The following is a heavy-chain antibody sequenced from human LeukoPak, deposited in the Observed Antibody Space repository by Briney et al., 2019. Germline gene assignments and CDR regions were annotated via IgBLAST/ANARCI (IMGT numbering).Heavy chain of an antibody. CDR1: GYTFTGYY. CDR2: INPSGGST. D-gene: IGHD3-3*01. CDR3: AREGFYDFWSGYKDY. V-gene: IGHV1-46*01. Sequence: EASVKVSCKASGYTFTGYYMHWVRQAPGQGLEWMGIINPSGGSTSYAQKFQGRVTMTRDMSTSTVYMELSSLRSEDTAVYYCAREGFYDFWSGYKDYWGQGTLVTVSS. J-gene: IGHJ4*02.